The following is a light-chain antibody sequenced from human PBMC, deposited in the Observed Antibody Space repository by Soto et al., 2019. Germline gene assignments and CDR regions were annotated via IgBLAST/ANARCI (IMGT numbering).Light chain of an antibody. CDR3: QQYTSMLS. CDR1: PDVSKN. CDR2: DAS. J-gene: IGKJ4*01. Sequence: DIQMTQSPSSLSASVGDRVTIACQSSPDVSKNLNWFQQKPGEAPKLLLYDASILERGVPSRFSASGSGTDFTLTISSLQPEDVATYYCQQYTSMLSFGGGTEIELK. V-gene: IGKV1-33*01.